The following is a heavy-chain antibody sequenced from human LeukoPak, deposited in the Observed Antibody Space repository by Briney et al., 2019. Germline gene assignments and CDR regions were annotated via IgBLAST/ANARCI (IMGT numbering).Heavy chain of an antibody. D-gene: IGHD1-1*01. CDR1: GFTFPNYW. V-gene: IGHV3-7*01. Sequence: PGGSLRLSCAPSGFTFPNYWMSWVRQAPGKGLEWVANINQDGRVKQYVDSMKGRFTISRDNAKNSLYLEMNSLRAEDTAVYYCARDRDDGGFEYWGQGTLVTVSS. CDR2: INQDGRVK. CDR3: ARDRDDGGFEY. J-gene: IGHJ4*02.